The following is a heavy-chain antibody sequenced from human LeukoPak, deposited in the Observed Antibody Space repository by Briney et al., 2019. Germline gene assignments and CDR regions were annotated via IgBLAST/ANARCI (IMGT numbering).Heavy chain of an antibody. CDR3: ARLYNWNYYHYMDV. V-gene: IGHV1-18*01. CDR2: VSAYNGDT. J-gene: IGHJ6*03. D-gene: IGHD1-20*01. CDR1: GGTFSSYA. Sequence: ASVKVSCKASGGTFSSYAISWVRQAPGQGLEWMGWVSAYNGDTNYAQKVQGRVTMTIDTSTSTAYMELRSLRSDDTAVYYCARLYNWNYYHYMDVWGKGTTVTVSS.